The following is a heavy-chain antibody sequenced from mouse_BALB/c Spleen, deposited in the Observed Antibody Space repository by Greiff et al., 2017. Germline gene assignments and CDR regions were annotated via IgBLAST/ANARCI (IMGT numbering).Heavy chain of an antibody. D-gene: IGHD1-1*01. CDR2: ISYSGST. Sequence: EVKVEESGPGLVKPSQSLSLTCTVTGYSITSDYAWNWIRQFPGNKLEWMGYISYSGSTSYNPSLKSRISITRDTSKNQFFLQLNSVTTEDTATYYCARSYGSSYRYFDVWGAGTTVTVSS. J-gene: IGHJ1*01. CDR3: ARSYGSSYRYFDV. CDR1: GYSITSDYA. V-gene: IGHV3-2*02.